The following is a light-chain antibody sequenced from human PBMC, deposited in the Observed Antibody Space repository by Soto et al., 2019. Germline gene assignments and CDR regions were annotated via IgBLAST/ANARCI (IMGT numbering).Light chain of an antibody. Sequence: DIQMTQSPSSLSASVGDRVTITCRASQGIRNDLGWYQQKPGKAPKRLIYAASSLQSGVPPSFSGSGSGTEFTLTISSMQPEDFALYYCQQYNNWPPLTFGGGTKVEIK. J-gene: IGKJ4*01. V-gene: IGKV1-17*01. CDR2: AAS. CDR1: QGIRND. CDR3: QQYNNWPPLT.